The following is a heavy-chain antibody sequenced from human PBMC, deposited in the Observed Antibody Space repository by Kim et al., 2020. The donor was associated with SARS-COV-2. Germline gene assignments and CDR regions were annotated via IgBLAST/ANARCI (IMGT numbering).Heavy chain of an antibody. D-gene: IGHD2-15*01. Sequence: SETLSLTCTVSGGSISSYYWSWIRQPPGKGLEWIGYIYYSGSTNYNPSLKSRVTISVDTSKNQFSLKLSSVTAADTAVYYCARLGSHLPDLYYYYGMDVWGQGTTVTVSS. CDR2: IYYSGST. V-gene: IGHV4-59*08. CDR3: ARLGSHLPDLYYYYGMDV. CDR1: GGSISSYY. J-gene: IGHJ6*02.